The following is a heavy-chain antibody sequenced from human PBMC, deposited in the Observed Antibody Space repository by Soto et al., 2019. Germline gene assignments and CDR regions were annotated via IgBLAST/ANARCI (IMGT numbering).Heavy chain of an antibody. Sequence: ASVKVSCKASGYTFTSYYMHWVRQAPGQGLEWMGIINPSGGSTSYAQKFQGRVTMTRDTSTSTAYMELSSLRSEDTAVYYCARPIAAAGTSLSNGMDVWGQGTPVTVYS. CDR3: ARPIAAAGTSLSNGMDV. J-gene: IGHJ6*02. CDR2: INPSGGST. CDR1: GYTFTSYY. V-gene: IGHV1-46*01. D-gene: IGHD6-13*01.